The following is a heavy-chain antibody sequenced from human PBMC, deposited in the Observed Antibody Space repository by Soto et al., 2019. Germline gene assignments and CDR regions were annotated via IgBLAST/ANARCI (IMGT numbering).Heavy chain of an antibody. D-gene: IGHD1-26*01. CDR1: GFTFSSYG. Sequence: QVQLVESGGGVVQPGRSLRLACAASGFTFSSYGMHWVRQAPGKGLEWVAVISYDGSNKYYADFVKGRFTISIDNSKNTLYLQMNSLRAEDTAVYYCAKGESGSYFRRPFIDSWGQGTLVTVSS. CDR3: AKGESGSYFRRPFIDS. CDR2: ISYDGSNK. J-gene: IGHJ4*02. V-gene: IGHV3-30*18.